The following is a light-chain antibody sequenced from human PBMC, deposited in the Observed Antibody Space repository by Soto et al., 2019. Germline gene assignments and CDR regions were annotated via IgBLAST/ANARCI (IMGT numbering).Light chain of an antibody. CDR3: CSYAGSSSYV. Sequence: SVLTQPASVSGSPGQSITISCTGTSSDVGSYNLVSWYQQHPGKAPKLMIYEGSKRPSGVSNRFSGSKSGNTASLTISGLQAEDKADYYCCSYAGSSSYVFGTGTKVTVL. CDR2: EGS. CDR1: SSDVGSYNL. V-gene: IGLV2-23*01. J-gene: IGLJ1*01.